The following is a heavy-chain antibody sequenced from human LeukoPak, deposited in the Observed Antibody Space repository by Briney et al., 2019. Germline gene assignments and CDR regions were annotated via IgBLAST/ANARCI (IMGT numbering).Heavy chain of an antibody. Sequence: PGGSLRLSCAVSGFIFSDYYMDWVRQAPGKGPEWVGRIRNKVNSYTTEYAASVKGRFTVSRDGSGNSIYLQMNSLKTEDTAVYYCARTTRDTSGHWNFDLWGRGTLVTVSS. CDR2: IRNKVNSYTT. V-gene: IGHV3-72*01. J-gene: IGHJ2*01. D-gene: IGHD1-1*01. CDR1: GFIFSDYY. CDR3: ARTTRDTSGHWNFDL.